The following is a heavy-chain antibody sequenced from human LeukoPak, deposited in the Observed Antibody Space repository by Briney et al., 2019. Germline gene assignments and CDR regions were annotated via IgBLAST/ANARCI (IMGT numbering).Heavy chain of an antibody. CDR1: GFTVDDYA. J-gene: IGHJ4*02. V-gene: IGHV3-9*01. Sequence: GRSLRLSCAASGFTVDDYAMHWVRQAPGKGLEWVSGISWNSGSIGYADSVKGRFTISRDNAKNSLYLQMNSLRAEDTALYYCAKDIELGRIMITFGGVDYWGQGTLVTVSS. D-gene: IGHD3-16*01. CDR2: ISWNSGSI. CDR3: AKDIELGRIMITFGGVDY.